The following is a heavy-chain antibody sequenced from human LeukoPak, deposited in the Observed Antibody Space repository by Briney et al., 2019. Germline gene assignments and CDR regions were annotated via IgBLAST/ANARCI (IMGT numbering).Heavy chain of an antibody. D-gene: IGHD6-19*01. CDR3: AKDRGAVSGINYYGMDV. V-gene: IGHV3-33*06. J-gene: IGHJ6*02. CDR1: GFTFSNYG. CDR2: IWYDGSNK. Sequence: GRSLRLSCAASGFTFSNYGMHWVRQAPGKGLEWVALIWYDGSNKYYTDSVKGRLTISRDNSKDTLFLQMNSLRVEDTAVYYCAKDRGAVSGINYYGMDVWGQGTTVTVSS.